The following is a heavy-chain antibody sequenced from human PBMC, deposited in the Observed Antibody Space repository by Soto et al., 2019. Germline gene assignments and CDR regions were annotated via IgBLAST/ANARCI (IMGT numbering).Heavy chain of an antibody. CDR3: AMEYCSSTSCYRDY. V-gene: IGHV1-69*02. Sequence: QVQLVQSGAEVKKPGSSVKVSCKASGGTFSSYTISWVRQAPGQGLEWMGRIIPILGIANYAQKFQGRVTITADKCTSKGSMDRSSLRSEDTAVYYCAMEYCSSTSCYRDYWGQGPLVTVSS. D-gene: IGHD2-2*02. CDR2: IIPILGIA. CDR1: GGTFSSYT. J-gene: IGHJ4*02.